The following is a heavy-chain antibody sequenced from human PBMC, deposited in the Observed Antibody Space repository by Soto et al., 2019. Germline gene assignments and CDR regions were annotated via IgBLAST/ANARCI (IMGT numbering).Heavy chain of an antibody. CDR2: IIPIFGTA. CDR3: ARRTFIGYSYGPTWDFNWFDP. CDR1: GGTFSSYA. Sequence: QVQLVQSGAEVKKPGSSVKVSCKASGGTFSSYAISWVRQAPGQGLEWMGGIIPIFGTANYAQKFQGRVTITADEYTSTAYMELSSLRSEDTAVYYCARRTFIGYSYGPTWDFNWFDPGGQGTLVTVSS. V-gene: IGHV1-69*01. J-gene: IGHJ5*02. D-gene: IGHD5-18*01.